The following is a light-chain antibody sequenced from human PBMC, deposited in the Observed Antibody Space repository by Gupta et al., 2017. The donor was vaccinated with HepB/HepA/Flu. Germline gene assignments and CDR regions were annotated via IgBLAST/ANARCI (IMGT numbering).Light chain of an antibody. V-gene: IGKV1-8*01. CDR3: QQYSTSAIT. CDR1: QDISYF. CDR2: STS. J-gene: IGKJ4*01. Sequence: LFSQSPSALSPCTGDTVTITCRASQDISYFLAWYQQKPGKAPNLLIYSTSTLQNGVPSRFSGGGSGTDFTLTITSLQSEDFATYYCQQYSTSAITFGGGTKVEIK.